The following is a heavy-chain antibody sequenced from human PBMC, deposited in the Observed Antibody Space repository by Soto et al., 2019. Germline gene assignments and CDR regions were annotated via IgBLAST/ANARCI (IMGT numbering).Heavy chain of an antibody. J-gene: IGHJ5*02. CDR2: INHSGST. CDR3: ARGAIRHNWFDP. D-gene: IGHD2-21*01. Sequence: QVQLQQWGAGLLKPSETLSLTCAVYGGSFSGYYWSWIRQPPGKGLEWIGEINHSGSTNYNPSLQSRVTIAIDTSKNQFSLKLSSVTAEDTVVYYCARGAIRHNWFDPWGQGTLVTVSS. V-gene: IGHV4-34*01. CDR1: GGSFSGYY.